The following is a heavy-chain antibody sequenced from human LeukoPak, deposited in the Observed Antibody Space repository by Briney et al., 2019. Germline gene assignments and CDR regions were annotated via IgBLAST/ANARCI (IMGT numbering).Heavy chain of an antibody. Sequence: GGSLRLSCVTSGFIFSSYGFHWVHQAPGKGLEWVAVISFDGSEKYYADSAKGRFSISTDYSRNTLYLEMNSLRADDTAVYYCVRSQSQYCTTTSCYVFDSWGQGTLVTVSS. J-gene: IGHJ4*02. CDR3: VRSQSQYCTTTSCYVFDS. CDR1: GFIFSSYG. D-gene: IGHD2-2*01. CDR2: ISFDGSEK. V-gene: IGHV3-30*19.